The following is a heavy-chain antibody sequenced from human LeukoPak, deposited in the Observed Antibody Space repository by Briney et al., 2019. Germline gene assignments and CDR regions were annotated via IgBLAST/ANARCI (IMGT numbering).Heavy chain of an antibody. Sequence: GGSLRLSCAASGFSLSRYDMHWVRQPIGGGLEWVSTISPAGNTYYPGSVKGLFTISRENAKNSLFLQMNNLRAGDTAVYICAREESGGVYGMGVWGQGTAVTVSS. CDR3: AREESGGVYGMGV. J-gene: IGHJ6*02. CDR1: GFSLSRYD. CDR2: ISPAGNT. V-gene: IGHV3-13*01. D-gene: IGHD3-16*01.